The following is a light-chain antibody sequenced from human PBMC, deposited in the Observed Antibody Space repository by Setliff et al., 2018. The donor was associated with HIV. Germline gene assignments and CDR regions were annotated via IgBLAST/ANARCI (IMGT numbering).Light chain of an antibody. Sequence: AVVTQAPSLTVSPGGTVTLTCGSSTGAVTSGHYPYWFQQKPGQAPRTLIYDTSNKHSWTPARFSGSLLGGKAALTLSGAQPEDEAAYYCFLSYSGARRVFGGGTKVTV. CDR2: DTS. J-gene: IGLJ3*02. CDR1: TGAVTSGHY. V-gene: IGLV7-46*01. CDR3: FLSYSGARRV.